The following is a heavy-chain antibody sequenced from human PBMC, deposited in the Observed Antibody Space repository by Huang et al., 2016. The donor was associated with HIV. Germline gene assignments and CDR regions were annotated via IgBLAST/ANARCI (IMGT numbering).Heavy chain of an antibody. V-gene: IGHV3-74*01. CDR2: INRDGSRS. CDR1: GFTFSGYW. CDR3: VRDPRIQSWLNYFDY. D-gene: IGHD3-22*01. J-gene: IGHJ4*02. Sequence: EVQLVESGGGLVQPGGSLRLSCAASGFTFSGYWMYWVRQAPGKGLVWVSRINRDGSRSGYADPVKGRFTISRDNAKNTLYLQRNSLRAEDTAVYYCVRDPRIQSWLNYFDYWGQGTLVSVSS.